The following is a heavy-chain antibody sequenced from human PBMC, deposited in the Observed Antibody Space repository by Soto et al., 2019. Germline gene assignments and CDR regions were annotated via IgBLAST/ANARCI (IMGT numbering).Heavy chain of an antibody. D-gene: IGHD3-3*01. CDR2: IYYSGST. V-gene: IGHV4-34*01. CDR1: GGSFSGYY. CDR3: ARHAVTRFWSGYYSGYFDY. J-gene: IGHJ4*02. Sequence: SETLSLTCAVYGGSFSGYYWSWIRQPPGKGLEWIGSIYYSGSTYYNPSLKSRVTMSVDTSKNQFSLKLSSVTAADTAVYYCARHAVTRFWSGYYSGYFDYWGQGTLVTVSS.